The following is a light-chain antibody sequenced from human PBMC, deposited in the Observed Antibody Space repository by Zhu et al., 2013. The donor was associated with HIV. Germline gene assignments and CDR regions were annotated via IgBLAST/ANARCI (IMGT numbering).Light chain of an antibody. J-gene: IGKJ1*01. CDR1: QTVNRGY. Sequence: EIVLTQSPGSLALSPGERATLSCRATQTVNRGYLAWYQQKPGQPPRLLIYGASNRASGIPDRFSGSGSGTLFTLTISRLEPEDFAVYYCQQYGSSPRTFGQGTKVEIK. CDR3: QQYGSSPRT. V-gene: IGKV3-20*01. CDR2: GAS.